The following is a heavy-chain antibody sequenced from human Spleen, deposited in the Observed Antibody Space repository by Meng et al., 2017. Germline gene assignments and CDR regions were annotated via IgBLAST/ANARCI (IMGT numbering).Heavy chain of an antibody. CDR1: GYSISSGYY. J-gene: IGHJ2*01. CDR3: ARVDSGGYYQSHWYFDL. D-gene: IGHD1-26*01. V-gene: IGHV4-38-2*01. CDR2: ISQSGST. Sequence: SETLSLTCAVSGYSISSGYYWGWIRQPPGKGLEWIGSISQSGSTYYNSSLKSRVTVSVDTSKNHFSLKLYSVTAADTAVYYCARVDSGGYYQSHWYFDLWGRGTLVTSPQ.